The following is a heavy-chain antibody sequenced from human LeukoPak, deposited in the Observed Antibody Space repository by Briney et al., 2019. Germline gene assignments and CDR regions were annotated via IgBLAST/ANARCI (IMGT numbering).Heavy chain of an antibody. J-gene: IGHJ5*02. CDR3: ARRRGCSSTSCSNWFDP. V-gene: IGHV4-59*08. CDR1: GGSISSYY. CDR2: IYYSGST. D-gene: IGHD2-2*01. Sequence: SETLSLTCTVSGGSISSYYWSWIRQPPGKGLEWIGYIYYSGSTNYNPSLKSRVTISVDTSKNQFSLKLSSVTAADTAVYYCARRRGCSSTSCSNWFDPWGQGTLVTVSS.